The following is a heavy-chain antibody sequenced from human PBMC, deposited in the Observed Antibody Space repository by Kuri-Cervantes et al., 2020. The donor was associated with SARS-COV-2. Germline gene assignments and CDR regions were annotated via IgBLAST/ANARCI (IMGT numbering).Heavy chain of an antibody. CDR2: IYWDDDK. CDR1: GFTFSSYW. CDR3: AHRRSWGGYFDY. V-gene: IGHV2-5*08. Sequence: LRLSCAASGFTFSSYWMSWVRQAPGKGLEWLALIYWDDDKRYGPSLKSRLTITKDTSKNQVVLTMTNMDPVDTATYYCAHRRSWGGYFDYWGQGTLVTVSS. D-gene: IGHD7-27*01. J-gene: IGHJ4*02.